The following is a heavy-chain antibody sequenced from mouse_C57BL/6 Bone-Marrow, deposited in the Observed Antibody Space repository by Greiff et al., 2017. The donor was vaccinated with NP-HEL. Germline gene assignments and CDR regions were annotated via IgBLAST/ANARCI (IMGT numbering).Heavy chain of an antibody. CDR3: TRDAYYPYYFDY. CDR1: GFTFSSYA. V-gene: IGHV5-9-1*02. J-gene: IGHJ2*01. CDR2: ISSGGDYI. D-gene: IGHD2-10*01. Sequence: EVQLQESGEGLVKPGGSLKLSCAASGFTFSSYAMSWVRQTPEKRLEWVAYISSGGDYIYYADTVKGRFTISRDNARNTLYLQMSSLKSEDTAMYYCTRDAYYPYYFDYWGQGTTLTVSS.